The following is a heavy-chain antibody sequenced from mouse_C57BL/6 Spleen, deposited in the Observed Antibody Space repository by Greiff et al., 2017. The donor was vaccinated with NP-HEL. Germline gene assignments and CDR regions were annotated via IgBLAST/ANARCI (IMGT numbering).Heavy chain of an antibody. CDR2: INPNNGGT. D-gene: IGHD1-1*01. Sequence: LQQSGPELVKPGASVKISCKASGYTFTDYYMNWVKQSHGKSLEWIGDINPNNGGTSYNQKFKGKATLTVDKSSSTAYMELRSLTSEDSAVYYCARTGYYYGSSYWFAYWGQGTLVTVSA. V-gene: IGHV1-26*01. CDR1: GYTFTDYY. J-gene: IGHJ3*01. CDR3: ARTGYYYGSSYWFAY.